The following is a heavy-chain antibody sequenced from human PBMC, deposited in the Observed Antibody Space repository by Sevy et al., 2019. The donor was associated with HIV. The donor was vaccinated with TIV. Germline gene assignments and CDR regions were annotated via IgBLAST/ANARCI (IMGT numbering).Heavy chain of an antibody. V-gene: IGHV1-2*02. CDR2: INPNSGGT. J-gene: IGHJ4*02. Sequence: ASVKVSCKASGYTFTDYFMHWVRQAPGQGLEWMGWINPNSGGTNYTQKFQGRVTMTRHTSISTAYMELTRLRSDDTAVYYCPRVPRSTSGTDYWGEGTLVSVSS. D-gene: IGHD1-1*01. CDR1: GYTFTDYF. CDR3: PRVPRSTSGTDY.